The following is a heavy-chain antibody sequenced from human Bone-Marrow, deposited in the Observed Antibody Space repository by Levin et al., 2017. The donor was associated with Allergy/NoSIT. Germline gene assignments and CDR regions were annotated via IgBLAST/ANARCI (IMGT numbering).Heavy chain of an antibody. J-gene: IGHJ3*02. CDR3: ARGRRPDYYDSSGYYGI. Sequence: GSLRLSCTVSGDSLSNYYWSWIRQPPGKGLEWVGYVYYGGNTKYNPSFKSRVTISIDTSKNQFSLRLASVAAADTAVYYCARGRRPDYYDSSGYYGIWGQGKMVTVSS. CDR2: VYYGGNT. D-gene: IGHD3-22*01. V-gene: IGHV4-59*01. CDR1: GDSLSNYY.